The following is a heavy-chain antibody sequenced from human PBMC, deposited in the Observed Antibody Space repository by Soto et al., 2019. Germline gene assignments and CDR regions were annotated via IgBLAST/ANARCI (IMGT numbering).Heavy chain of an antibody. V-gene: IGHV3-23*01. CDR2: MSIGYEKT. CDR1: GFSFNVYS. Sequence: WWSLRLSCAASGFSFNVYSMAWVRQTPEKGLEWISGMSIGYEKTFYGDSVQGRFTVSRDSSQNTVDLQMNSLRVEDTAKYYCVRWDGYGDLWGQGTLVTVSS. D-gene: IGHD5-18*01. CDR3: VRWDGYGDL. J-gene: IGHJ4*02.